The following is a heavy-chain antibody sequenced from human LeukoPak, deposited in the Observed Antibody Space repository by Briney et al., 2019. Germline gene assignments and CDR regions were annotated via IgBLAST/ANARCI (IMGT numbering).Heavy chain of an antibody. CDR3: ARAITYDFWSGYYHAPGY. D-gene: IGHD3-3*01. J-gene: IGHJ4*02. CDR1: GFTFSNYW. Sequence: GGSLRLSCAASGFTFSNYWMTWVRQAPGKGPEWVANIKQDGSEKYYVGSVKGRFTISRDNAENSLYLQMNSLRAEDTAVYYCARAITYDFWSGYYHAPGYWGQGTLVTVSS. V-gene: IGHV3-7*01. CDR2: IKQDGSEK.